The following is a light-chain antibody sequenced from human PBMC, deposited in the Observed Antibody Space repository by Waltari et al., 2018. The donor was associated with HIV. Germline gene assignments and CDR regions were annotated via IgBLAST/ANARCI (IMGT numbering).Light chain of an antibody. CDR3: QAWDSSTARVV. CDR2: QDS. Sequence: SYELIQPPSVSVSPGQTNSITCPGDKLGDKYVCLYQQKPGQSPVLVIYQDSKRPSGIPERFSGSNSGNTATLTISGTQAMDEADYSCQAWDSSTARVVFGGGTKLTVL. J-gene: IGLJ2*01. V-gene: IGLV3-1*01. CDR1: KLGDKY.